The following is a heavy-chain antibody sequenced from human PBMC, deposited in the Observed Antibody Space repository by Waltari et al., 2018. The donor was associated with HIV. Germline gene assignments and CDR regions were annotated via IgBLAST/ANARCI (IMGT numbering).Heavy chain of an antibody. CDR3: ARDLQRKGQHIVVVTPPGY. V-gene: IGHV1-18*01. CDR1: GYTFTSHG. Sequence: QVQLVQSGAEVKKPGASVKVSCKASGYTFTSHGISWVRQAPGQGLEWMGWISAYNGNTNYAQKLQGRVTMTTDTSTSTAYMELRSLRSDDTAVYYCARDLQRKGQHIVVVTPPGYWGQGTLVTVSS. D-gene: IGHD2-21*02. CDR2: ISAYNGNT. J-gene: IGHJ4*02.